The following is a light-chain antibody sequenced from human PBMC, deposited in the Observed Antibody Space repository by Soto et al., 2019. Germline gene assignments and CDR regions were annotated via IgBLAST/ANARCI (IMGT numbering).Light chain of an antibody. J-gene: IGLJ1*01. CDR1: SSTIGSNY. V-gene: IGLV1-47*01. CDR2: KNN. Sequence: QSVLTQPPSASGTPGQRVTISCSGYSSTIGSNYVYWYQQLPGTAPKLLIYKNNQRPSGVPDRFSGSKSGTSASLAISGLRSEDEADYYCAAWDDSLSGSYVFGTATKLTVL. CDR3: AAWDDSLSGSYV.